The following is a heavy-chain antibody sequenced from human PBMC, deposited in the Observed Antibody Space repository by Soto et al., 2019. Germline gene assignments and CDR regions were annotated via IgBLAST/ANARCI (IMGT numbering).Heavy chain of an antibody. CDR3: ARAESYYGSGSYSPFDY. D-gene: IGHD3-10*01. CDR1: GGSISSDY. Sequence: PSETLSLTCTVSGGSISSDYWSWIRQPPGKGLEWIGYIYYSGSTNYNPSLKSRVTISVDTSKNQFSLKLSSVTAADTAVYYCARAESYYGSGSYSPFDYWGQGTLVTVS. V-gene: IGHV4-59*01. CDR2: IYYSGST. J-gene: IGHJ4*02.